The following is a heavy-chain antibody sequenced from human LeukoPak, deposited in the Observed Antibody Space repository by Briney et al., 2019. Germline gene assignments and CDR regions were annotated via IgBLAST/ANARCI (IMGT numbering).Heavy chain of an antibody. V-gene: IGHV3-23*01. Sequence: GGSLRLSCAASGFTFREYSMSWVRQAPGKGLEWVSNIRSNGGDTYYIDPVKGRFTISRDNSKNTLYLEMNSLRAGDTAVYYCAKGGYTTWFDPWGQGTLVTVSS. D-gene: IGHD2-15*01. CDR2: IRSNGGDT. CDR1: GFTFREYS. J-gene: IGHJ5*02. CDR3: AKGGYTTWFDP.